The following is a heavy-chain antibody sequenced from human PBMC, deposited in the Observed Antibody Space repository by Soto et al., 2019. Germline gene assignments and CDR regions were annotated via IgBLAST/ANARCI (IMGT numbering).Heavy chain of an antibody. CDR3: ARGRARTERSGSYPLFDY. CDR2: ISAYNGNT. D-gene: IGHD1-26*01. J-gene: IGHJ4*02. Sequence: QVQLVQSGAEVKKPGASVKVSCKASGYTFTSYGISWVRQAPGQGLEWMGWISAYNGNTNYAQKLQGRVTMNTDTSTSTAYMELRSLRSDDTAVYYCARGRARTERSGSYPLFDYWGQGTLVTVSS. CDR1: GYTFTSYG. V-gene: IGHV1-18*01.